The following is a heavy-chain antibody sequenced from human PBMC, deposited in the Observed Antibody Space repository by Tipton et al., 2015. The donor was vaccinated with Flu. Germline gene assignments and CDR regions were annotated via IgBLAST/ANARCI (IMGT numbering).Heavy chain of an antibody. J-gene: IGHJ3*02. CDR1: DGSISSYY. CDR3: ARESLRILGAFDI. D-gene: IGHD2-21*01. Sequence: TLSLTCTVSDGSISSYYWSWIRQPPGKGLEWIGYIYYSGSTNYNPSLKSRVTISVDTSKNEFSLKLSSVTAADTAVYYCARESLRILGAFDIWGQGTMVTVSS. CDR2: IYYSGST. V-gene: IGHV4-59*01.